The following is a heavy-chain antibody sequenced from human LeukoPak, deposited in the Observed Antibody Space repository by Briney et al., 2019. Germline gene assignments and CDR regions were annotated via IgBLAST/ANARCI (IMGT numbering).Heavy chain of an antibody. Sequence: GRSLRLSCAASGFTFSSYGVHWVRQAPGKGLEWVAVIWYDGSNKYYADSVKGRFTISRDNSKNTLYLQMNSLRAEDTAVYYCAKGRLQQPTDAFDIWGQGTMVTVSS. CDR2: IWYDGSNK. V-gene: IGHV3-33*06. D-gene: IGHD5-24*01. CDR3: AKGRLQQPTDAFDI. J-gene: IGHJ3*02. CDR1: GFTFSSYG.